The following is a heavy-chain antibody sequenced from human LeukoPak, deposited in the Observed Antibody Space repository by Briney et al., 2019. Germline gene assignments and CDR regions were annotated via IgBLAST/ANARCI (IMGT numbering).Heavy chain of an antibody. Sequence: GGSLTLSCGASGFTFSNSWMHWVHQAPGKGLVWVSYMNGDGSPISHADSLKGRFIMSRDNAKNTLHLEMNSLREEDTAVYFFVRGTSYWYGVDYWGRGTLVTVSS. D-gene: IGHD2-8*02. CDR1: GFTFSNSW. CDR3: VRGTSYWYGVDY. CDR2: MNGDGSPI. V-gene: IGHV3-74*01. J-gene: IGHJ4*02.